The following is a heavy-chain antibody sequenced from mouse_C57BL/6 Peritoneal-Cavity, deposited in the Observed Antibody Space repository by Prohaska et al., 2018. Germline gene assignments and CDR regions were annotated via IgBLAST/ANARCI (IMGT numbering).Heavy chain of an antibody. Sequence: DVQLQESGPGLVKPSQSLSLTCSVTGYSITSGYYWNWIRQFPGNKLEWMGYISYDGSNNYNPSLKNRISITRDTSKNQFFLKLNSVTTEDTATYYCAPYYYGPARFAYWGQGTLVTVSA. CDR1: GYSITSGYY. D-gene: IGHD1-1*01. CDR2: ISYDGSN. J-gene: IGHJ3*01. CDR3: APYYYGPARFAY. V-gene: IGHV3-6*01.